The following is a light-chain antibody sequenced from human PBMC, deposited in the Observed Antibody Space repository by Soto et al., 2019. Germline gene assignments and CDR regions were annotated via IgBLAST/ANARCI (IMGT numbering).Light chain of an antibody. J-gene: IGKJ1*01. CDR1: QSVSTY. Sequence: EIVLTQSPATLSLSPGERATLSCRASQSVSTYLAWYHQKPGQAPRLLIYDVSKRATGIPARFSGSGSGTDFTLTIGSLEPEDFAVYYCQQRGNWPWTFGQGTKVEIK. CDR3: QQRGNWPWT. V-gene: IGKV3-11*01. CDR2: DVS.